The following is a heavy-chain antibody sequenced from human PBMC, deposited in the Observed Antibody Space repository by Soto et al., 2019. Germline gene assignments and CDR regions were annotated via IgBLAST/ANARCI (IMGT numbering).Heavy chain of an antibody. V-gene: IGHV1-69*01. D-gene: IGHD2-2*01. CDR3: ARSIVVVSAALGWFDP. Sequence: QVQLVQSGAEVKKPGSSVKVSCKASGGTFSSYAISWVRQAPGQGLEWMGGIIPIFGTANYAQKFQGRVTITADESTSTAYMELSSLSSEDTAVYYCARSIVVVSAALGWFDPWGQGTLVTVSS. CDR2: IIPIFGTA. CDR1: GGTFSSYA. J-gene: IGHJ5*02.